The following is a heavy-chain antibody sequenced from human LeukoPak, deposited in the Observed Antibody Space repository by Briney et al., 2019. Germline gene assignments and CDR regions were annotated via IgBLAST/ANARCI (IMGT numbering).Heavy chain of an antibody. CDR3: ARDLIVVVPAANRPLNYYYYYGMDV. V-gene: IGHV3-48*03. CDR1: GFTFSSYE. Sequence: GGSPRLSCAASGFTFSSYEMNWVRQAPGKGLEWVSYISSSGSTIYYADSVKGRFTISRDNAKNSLYLQMNSLRAEDTAVYYCARDLIVVVPAANRPLNYYYYYGMDVWGQGTTVTVSS. D-gene: IGHD2-2*01. J-gene: IGHJ6*02. CDR2: ISSSGSTI.